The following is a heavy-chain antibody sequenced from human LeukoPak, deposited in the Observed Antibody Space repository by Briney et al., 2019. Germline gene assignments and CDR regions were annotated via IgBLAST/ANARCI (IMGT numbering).Heavy chain of an antibody. CDR2: ISGSGGST. J-gene: IGHJ3*02. CDR3: VKETGDLGQGGFEI. D-gene: IGHD7-27*01. Sequence: PGGSLRLSCAASGFNFSSYAMSWVRQAPGKGLERVAAISGSGGSTYYADSVKGRFTISTDNSKNTLFLEMNSLRPEDTAVYYCVKETGDLGQGGFEIWGQGTTVTVS. CDR1: GFNFSSYA. V-gene: IGHV3-23*01.